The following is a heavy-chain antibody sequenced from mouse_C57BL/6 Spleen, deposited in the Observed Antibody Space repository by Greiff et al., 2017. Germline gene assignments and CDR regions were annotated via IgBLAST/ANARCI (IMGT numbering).Heavy chain of an antibody. CDR2: IYPGSGST. Sequence: QVQLQQPGAELVKPGASVKMSCKASGYTFTSYWITWVKQRPGQGLEWIGDIYPGSGSTNYNEKFKGKATLTVDTTSSTAYMQLRSLTSEDSAVYYCARSDDEDFDYWGQGTTLTVSS. CDR3: ARSDDEDFDY. D-gene: IGHD2-12*01. J-gene: IGHJ2*01. V-gene: IGHV1-55*01. CDR1: GYTFTSYW.